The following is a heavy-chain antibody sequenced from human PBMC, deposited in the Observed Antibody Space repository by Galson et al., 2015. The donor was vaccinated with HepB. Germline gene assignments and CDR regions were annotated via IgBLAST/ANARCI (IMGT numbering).Heavy chain of an antibody. CDR2: INPSGGST. J-gene: IGHJ4*02. CDR3: ARDVGRIVVVTTSAFVY. V-gene: IGHV1-46*01. Sequence: SVKVSCKASGYTFTSYYMHWVRQAPGQGLEWMGIINPSGGSTSYAQKFQGRVTMTRDTSTSTVYMELSSLRSEDTAVYYCARDVGRIVVVTTSAFVYWGQGTLVTVSS. CDR1: GYTFTSYY. D-gene: IGHD2-21*02.